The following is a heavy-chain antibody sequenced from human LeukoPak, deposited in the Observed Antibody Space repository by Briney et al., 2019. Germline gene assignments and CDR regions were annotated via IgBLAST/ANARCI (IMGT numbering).Heavy chain of an antibody. CDR2: IKQDGSEK. CDR1: GFTFSSYW. CDR3: ARVPRVYGYGGNVYYFDY. J-gene: IGHJ4*02. Sequence: GGSLRLSCEASGFTFSSYWMSWVRQAPGKGLEWVANIKQDGSEKYYVDSVKGRFTISRDNAKNSLYLQMNSLRAEDTAVYYCARVPRVYGYGGNVYYFDYWGQGTLVTVSS. D-gene: IGHD4-23*01. V-gene: IGHV3-7*01.